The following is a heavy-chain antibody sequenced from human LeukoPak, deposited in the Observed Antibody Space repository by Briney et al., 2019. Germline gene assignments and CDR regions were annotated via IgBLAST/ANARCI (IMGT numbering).Heavy chain of an antibody. CDR3: ARDLLSYYYGSGSYYKPLYYFDY. CDR2: ISYDGSNK. CDR1: GFTFSSYA. Sequence: GGSLRLSCAASGFTFSSYAMHWVRQAPGKGLEWVAVISYDGSNKYYADSVKGRFTISRDNSKNTLYLQMNSLRAEDTAVYYCARDLLSYYYGSGSYYKPLYYFDYWGQGTLVTVSS. V-gene: IGHV3-30-3*01. J-gene: IGHJ4*02. D-gene: IGHD3-10*01.